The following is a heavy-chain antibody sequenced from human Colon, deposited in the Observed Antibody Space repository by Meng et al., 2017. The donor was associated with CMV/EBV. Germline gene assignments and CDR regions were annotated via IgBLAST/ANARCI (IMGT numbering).Heavy chain of an antibody. V-gene: IGHV3-23*01. CDR1: GFTFSDYT. D-gene: IGHD3-3*01. CDR3: AKGAAFGVTAPDY. J-gene: IGHJ4*02. Sequence: GESLKISCAASGFTFSDYTMTWVCQAPGKGLEWVSRIRGNGGSAAYADSVQDRFTIFRDNSQNTLYLQMNSLRAEDTAVYYCAKGAAFGVTAPDYWGQGTLVTVSS. CDR2: IRGNGGSA.